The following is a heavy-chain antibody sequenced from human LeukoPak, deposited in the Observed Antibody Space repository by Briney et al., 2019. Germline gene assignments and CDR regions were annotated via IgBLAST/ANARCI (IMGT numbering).Heavy chain of an antibody. Sequence: SETLSLTCTVSGGSISSSSYYWGWIRQPPGKGLEWIGSIYYSGSTYYNPSLKSRVTMSADTSKNQFSLKLTSVTAADTAVYYCARVVAAATYYFDYWGQGTLVTVSS. CDR1: GGSISSSSYY. V-gene: IGHV4-39*07. CDR3: ARVVAAATYYFDY. D-gene: IGHD6-13*01. CDR2: IYYSGST. J-gene: IGHJ4*02.